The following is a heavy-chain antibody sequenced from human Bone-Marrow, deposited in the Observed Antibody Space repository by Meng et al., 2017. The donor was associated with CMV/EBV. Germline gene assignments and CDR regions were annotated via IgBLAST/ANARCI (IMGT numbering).Heavy chain of an antibody. J-gene: IGHJ6*02. CDR2: ISYDGSNK. V-gene: IGHV3-30*04. CDR3: ASWGRGMGV. D-gene: IGHD3-16*01. CDR1: GFTFSSYA. Sequence: GGSLRLSCAASGFTFSSYAMHWVRQAPGKGLEWVAVISYDGSNKYYADSVKGRFTISRDNSKNTLYLQMNSLRAEDTAVYYCASWGRGMGVWGQGTTVTVSS.